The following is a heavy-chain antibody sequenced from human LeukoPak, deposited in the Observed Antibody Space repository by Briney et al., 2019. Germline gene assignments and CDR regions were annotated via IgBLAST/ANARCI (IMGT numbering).Heavy chain of an antibody. Sequence: ASVKVSCKASGYTFTSYGISWVRQAPGQGLEWMGWISAYNGNTNYAQKLQGRVTMTTDTSTSTAYMELRSLRSDDTAVYYCARVSCGGDCYWNNWFDPWGQGTLVTVSS. CDR2: ISAYNGNT. CDR1: GYTFTSYG. J-gene: IGHJ5*02. CDR3: ARVSCGGDCYWNNWFDP. D-gene: IGHD2-21*02. V-gene: IGHV1-18*01.